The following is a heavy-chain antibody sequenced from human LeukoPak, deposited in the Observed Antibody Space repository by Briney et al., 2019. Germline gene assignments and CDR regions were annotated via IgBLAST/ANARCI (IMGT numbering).Heavy chain of an antibody. CDR2: IYTSGST. CDR1: GGSISSGSYY. CDR3: ARDGYDSSGYYYLPLGY. D-gene: IGHD3-22*01. V-gene: IGHV4-61*02. J-gene: IGHJ4*02. Sequence: SETLSLTCTVSGGSISSGSYYWSWIRQPAGKGLEWIGRIYTSGSTNYNPSLKSRVTISVDTSKNQFSLKLSSVTAADTAVYYCARDGYDSSGYYYLPLGYWGQGTLVTVSS.